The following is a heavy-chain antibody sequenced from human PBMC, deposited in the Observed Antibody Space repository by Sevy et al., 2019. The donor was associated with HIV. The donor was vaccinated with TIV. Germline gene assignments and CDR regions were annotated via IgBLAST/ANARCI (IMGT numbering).Heavy chain of an antibody. Sequence: GGSLRLSCTVSGFIFNNKGMHWVRQAPGRGLEWGAAIFSDGTTKYYGDSVKGRFTISRDNSKNALFLQMNSLRVDDTALYYCARESGSDWYLDSWGQGTLVTVSS. CDR3: ARESGSDWYLDS. V-gene: IGHV3-30*12. CDR2: IFSDGTTK. CDR1: GFIFNNKG. D-gene: IGHD2-21*02. J-gene: IGHJ4*02.